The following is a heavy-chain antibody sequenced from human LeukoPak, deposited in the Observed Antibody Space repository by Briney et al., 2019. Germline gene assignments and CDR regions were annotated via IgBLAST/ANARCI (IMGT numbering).Heavy chain of an antibody. CDR3: ARDSQYAMDV. J-gene: IGHJ6*02. CDR1: GFTFSGYF. CDR2: ISSDGNTK. V-gene: IGHV3-30-3*01. Sequence: TGGSLRLSCAASGFTFSGYFMHWVRQAPGKGLEWVAIISSDGNTKYYADSVKGRFIISRGNSKNTLYLQMNSLRAEDTAVYYCARDSQYAMDVWGQGTTVTVSS.